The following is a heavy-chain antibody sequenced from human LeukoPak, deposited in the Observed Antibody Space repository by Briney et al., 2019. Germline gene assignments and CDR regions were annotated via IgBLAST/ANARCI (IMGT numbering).Heavy chain of an antibody. V-gene: IGHV3-23*01. CDR1: GFTFSSYG. J-gene: IGHJ5*02. CDR3: AKDHIRSIAAAGDGWFDP. Sequence: GGTLRLSCAASGFTFSSYGMSWVRQAPGKGLEWVSAISGSGGSTYYADSVKGRFTISRDNSKNTLYLQMNSLGAEDTAVYYCAKDHIRSIAAAGDGWFDPWGQGTLVTVSS. CDR2: ISGSGGST. D-gene: IGHD6-13*01.